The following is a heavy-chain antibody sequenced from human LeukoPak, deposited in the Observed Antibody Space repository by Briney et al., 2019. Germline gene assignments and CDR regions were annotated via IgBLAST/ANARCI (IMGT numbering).Heavy chain of an antibody. CDR1: GFTFSSYW. CDR3: ARGGGLDV. V-gene: IGHV3-7*03. J-gene: IGHJ6*02. Sequence: GGSLRLSCAASGFTFSSYWTNWARQAPGKGLEWEASINHNGNVNYYVDSVKGRFTISRDNAKNSLYLQMSNLRAEDTAVYFCARGGGLDVWGQGATVTVSS. D-gene: IGHD3-16*01. CDR2: INHNGNVN.